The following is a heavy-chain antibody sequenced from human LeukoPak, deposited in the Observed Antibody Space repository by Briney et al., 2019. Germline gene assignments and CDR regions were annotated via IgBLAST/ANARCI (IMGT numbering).Heavy chain of an antibody. D-gene: IGHD3-22*01. CDR3: ARESYYYDSSGYYYSFDY. V-gene: IGHV3-21*01. CDR1: GFTFSSYS. CDR2: ISSSSSYI. Sequence: GGSLRLSYAASGFTFSSYSMNWVRQAPGKGLEWVSSISSSSSYIYYADSVKGRFTISRDNAKNSLYLQMNSLRAEDTAVYYCARESYYYDSSGYYYSFDYWGQGTLVTVSS. J-gene: IGHJ4*02.